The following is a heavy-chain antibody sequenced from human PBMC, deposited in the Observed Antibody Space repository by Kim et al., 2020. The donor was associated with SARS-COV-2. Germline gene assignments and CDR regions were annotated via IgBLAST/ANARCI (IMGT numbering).Heavy chain of an antibody. D-gene: IGHD2-2*01. V-gene: IGHV1-2*02. Sequence: QKFQGRVTMTRDQSISTAYMELSRLRSDDTAVYYCARPLVVPAAMDAFDIWGQGTMVTVSS. J-gene: IGHJ3*02. CDR3: ARPLVVPAAMDAFDI.